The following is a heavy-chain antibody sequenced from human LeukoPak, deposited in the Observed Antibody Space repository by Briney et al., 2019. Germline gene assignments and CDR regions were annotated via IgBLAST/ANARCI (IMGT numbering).Heavy chain of an antibody. CDR2: INHSGST. D-gene: IGHD2-2*01. CDR1: GYSISSGYY. CDR3: ARGRRSSTSNTTNWFDP. Sequence: SETLSLTCAVSGYSISSGYYWSWIRQPPGKGLEWIGEINHSGSTNYNPSLKSRVTISVDTSKNQFSLKLSSVTAADTAVYYCARGRRSSTSNTTNWFDPWGQGTLVTVSS. V-gene: IGHV4-34*01. J-gene: IGHJ5*02.